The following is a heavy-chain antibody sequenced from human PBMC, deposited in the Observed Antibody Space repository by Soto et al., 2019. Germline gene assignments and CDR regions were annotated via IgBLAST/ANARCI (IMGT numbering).Heavy chain of an antibody. J-gene: IGHJ4*02. V-gene: IGHV1-2*02. CDR1: GYIFTGYY. D-gene: IGHD6-19*01. CDR3: ARPLYSSSGY. CDR2: LNPNSGGT. Sequence: QVQLVQSGAEVKKPGASVKVSCKASGYIFTGYYMHWVRQAPGQGLEGMGWLNPNSGGTNYAQRFQGRVTMTRDTSISTAYMELSRLRSDDTAVYYCARPLYSSSGYWGQGTLVTVSS.